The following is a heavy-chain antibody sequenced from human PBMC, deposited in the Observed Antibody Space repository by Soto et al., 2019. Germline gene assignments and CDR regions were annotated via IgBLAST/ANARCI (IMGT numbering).Heavy chain of an antibody. CDR1: GYSFTSYW. J-gene: IGHJ6*02. V-gene: IGHV5-10-1*01. CDR2: IDPSDSYT. Sequence: PGESLKISCKGSGYSFTSYWISWVRQMPGKGLEWMGRIDPSDSYTNYSPSFQGHVTISADKSISTAYLQWSSLKASDTAMYYCARSPRAFIVVVPAADSGMDVWGQGATVTVSS. D-gene: IGHD2-2*01. CDR3: ARSPRAFIVVVPAADSGMDV.